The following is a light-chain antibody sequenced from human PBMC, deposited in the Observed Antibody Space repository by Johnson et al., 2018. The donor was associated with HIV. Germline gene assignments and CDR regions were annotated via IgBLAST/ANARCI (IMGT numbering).Light chain of an antibody. V-gene: IGLV1-51*01. J-gene: IGLJ1*01. CDR1: SSNIGNNY. Sequence: QSVLTQPPSVSAAPGQKVTISCSGSSSNIGNNYVSWYQQLPGTAPKLLIYDNNKRPSGIPDRFSGSKSGTSATLGITGLQTGDGADYYCGTWDSSLGVYVFGTGTKVTVL. CDR2: DNN. CDR3: GTWDSSLGVYV.